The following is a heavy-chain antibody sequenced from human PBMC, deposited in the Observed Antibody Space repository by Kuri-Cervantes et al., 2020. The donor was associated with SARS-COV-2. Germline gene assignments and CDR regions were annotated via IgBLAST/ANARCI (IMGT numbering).Heavy chain of an antibody. CDR1: GGSISSYY. CDR3: ARGHDFWSGYTDY. Sequence: SETLSLTCTVSGGSISSYYWSWIRQPPEKGLEWIGYIYYSGSTNYNPSLKSRVTISVDTSKNQFSLKLSSVTAADTAVYYCARGHDFWSGYTDYWGQGTLVTVSS. V-gene: IGHV4-59*01. J-gene: IGHJ4*02. D-gene: IGHD3-3*01. CDR2: IYYSGST.